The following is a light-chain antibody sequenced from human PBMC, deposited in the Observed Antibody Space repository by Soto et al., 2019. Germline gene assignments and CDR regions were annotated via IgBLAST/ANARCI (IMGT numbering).Light chain of an antibody. CDR3: QQYNSYFTWT. J-gene: IGKJ1*01. CDR2: AAT. Sequence: DIHLTQSPSLLSASVGDRVTITCRASQGISQYVSWYQQKPGKAPRLLIYAATVLQGGVPSRFSGTGSATEFILTISSLQPDDFATYYCQQYNSYFTWTFGQGTKVEIK. CDR1: QGISQY. V-gene: IGKV1-9*01.